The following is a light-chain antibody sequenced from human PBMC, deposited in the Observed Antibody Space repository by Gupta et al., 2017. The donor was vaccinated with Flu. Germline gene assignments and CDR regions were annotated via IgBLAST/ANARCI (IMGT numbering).Light chain of an antibody. CDR3: TSYAGSNNFVV. Sequence: QSALTQPPSASGSPGQSVTISCPGTSSDVGAYNYVSWYQQHPGKAPKLMVYEVIRRPSGVPDRFSGSKSGNTASLTVSGLQAEDEADYYCTSYAGSNNFVVFGGGTKLTVL. CDR1: SSDVGAYNY. CDR2: EVI. J-gene: IGLJ2*01. V-gene: IGLV2-8*01.